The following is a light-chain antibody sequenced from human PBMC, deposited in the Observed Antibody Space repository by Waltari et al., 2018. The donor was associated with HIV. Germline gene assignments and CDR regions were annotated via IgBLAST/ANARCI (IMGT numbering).Light chain of an antibody. V-gene: IGLV2-23*02. CDR2: DVS. CDR3: CSYVSEIVPCV. J-gene: IGLJ3*02. CDR1: SSDVGAYNL. Sequence: QTALTQPASVSGSPGQSITISCTGTSSDVGAYNLVSWYQQHPGKAPRLIIYDVSERPAGVSTRFTGSKSGNTASLTISGLQAEDEADYYCCSYVSEIVPCVFGGGTKLTVL.